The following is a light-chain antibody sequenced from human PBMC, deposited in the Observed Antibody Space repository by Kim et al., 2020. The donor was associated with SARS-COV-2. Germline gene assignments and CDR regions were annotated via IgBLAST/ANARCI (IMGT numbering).Light chain of an antibody. CDR1: KLGDQY. CDR2: QDT. V-gene: IGLV3-1*01. CDR3: QAWDSSTVV. Sequence: SYELTQPPSVSVFPGQTASITCSGDKLGDQYACWYQQKPGQSPVLVIYQDTKRPSGIPERFSGSSTGNTATLTISVTQAMDEADYYCQAWDSSTVVFGGGTQLTDL. J-gene: IGLJ2*01.